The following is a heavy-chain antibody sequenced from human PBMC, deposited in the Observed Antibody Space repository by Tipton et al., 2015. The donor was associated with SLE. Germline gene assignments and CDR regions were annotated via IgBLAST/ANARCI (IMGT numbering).Heavy chain of an antibody. CDR2: INPNGGST. CDR1: GYTFTSYS. Sequence: QSGPEVKKPGASVKVSCKASGYTFTSYSLNWVRQAPGQGLEWMGIINPNGGSTSYAQKFQGRVTMTRDTSTSTVYMELSSLRSDDTAVYYCARDRGSYLLPEYNWFDPWGQGTLVTVSS. J-gene: IGHJ5*02. V-gene: IGHV1-46*01. CDR3: ARDRGSYLLPEYNWFDP. D-gene: IGHD1-26*01.